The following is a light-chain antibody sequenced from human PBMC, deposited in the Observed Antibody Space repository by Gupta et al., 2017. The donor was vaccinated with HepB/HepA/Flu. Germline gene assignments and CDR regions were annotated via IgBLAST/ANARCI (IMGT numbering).Light chain of an antibody. CDR2: GAS. J-gene: IGKJ1*01. Sequence: EIVLTQSPGTLSLSPGERASLSCMASQSVSSSYLAWYQHKPGQAPRLLIYGASSRATRIPDRFTGSGSGTDFTLTINRLAPEDFAVYYFQQYCSSPRTFDQGTKVEIK. CDR1: QSVSSSY. CDR3: QQYCSSPRT. V-gene: IGKV3-20*01.